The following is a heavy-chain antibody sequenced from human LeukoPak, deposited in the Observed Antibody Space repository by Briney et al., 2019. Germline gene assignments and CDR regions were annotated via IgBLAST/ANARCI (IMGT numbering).Heavy chain of an antibody. CDR3: ARDIAGATKGGWFDT. V-gene: IGHV1-8*01. D-gene: IGHD1-26*01. CDR1: GYTFTNYD. J-gene: IGHJ5*02. Sequence: ASGKVSFKSSGYTFTNYDINLERQATGQGLEWMGWMNPNSGNTGYAQKFQGRVTMTRNTSISTAYMELSSLRSEDTALYYCARDIAGATKGGWFDTWGQGTPVTVSS. CDR2: MNPNSGNT.